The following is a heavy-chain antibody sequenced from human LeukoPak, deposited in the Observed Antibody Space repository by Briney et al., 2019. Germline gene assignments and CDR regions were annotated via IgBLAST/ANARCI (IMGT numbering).Heavy chain of an antibody. D-gene: IGHD6-19*01. V-gene: IGHV4-38-2*01. CDR3: ARAFGGGYGSGWYYFDY. J-gene: IGHJ4*02. CDR1: GYSISSGYY. Sequence: SETLSLTCAVSGYSISSGYYWGWIRQPPGKGLEWIGSIYHSGSTYYNPSLKSRVTISVDTSKNQFSLKLSSVTAADTAVYYCARAFGGGYGSGWYYFDYWGQGTLVTVSS. CDR2: IYHSGST.